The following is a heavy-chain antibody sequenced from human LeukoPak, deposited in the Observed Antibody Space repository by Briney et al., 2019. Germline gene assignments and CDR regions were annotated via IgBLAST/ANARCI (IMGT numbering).Heavy chain of an antibody. CDR3: ARLRRLYSGYDKGVVYFDY. V-gene: IGHV4-34*01. D-gene: IGHD5-12*01. CDR1: GGSFSSYY. J-gene: IGHJ4*02. Sequence: SETLSLTCAVYGGSFSSYYWSWIRQPPGKGLEWIGEINHSGSTNYNPSLKSRVTISVDTSKNQFSLKLSSVTAADTAVYYCARLRRLYSGYDKGVVYFDYWGQGTLVTVSS. CDR2: INHSGST.